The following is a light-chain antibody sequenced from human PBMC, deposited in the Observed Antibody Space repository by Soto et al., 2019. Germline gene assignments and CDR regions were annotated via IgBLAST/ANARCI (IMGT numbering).Light chain of an antibody. Sequence: DIQMTQSPSTLSASVGDRVTFTCRASQSVSSWVAWYQQKPGKAPNLLITKASSLEIGVPPRFSGSGTGTEFTLTIHGLQPDDFATYYCQQYKSFLGTFGQGTKVEIK. CDR1: QSVSSW. V-gene: IGKV1-5*03. CDR2: KAS. CDR3: QQYKSFLGT. J-gene: IGKJ1*01.